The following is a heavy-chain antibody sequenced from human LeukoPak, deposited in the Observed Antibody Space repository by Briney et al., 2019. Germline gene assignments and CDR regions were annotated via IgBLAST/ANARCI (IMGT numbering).Heavy chain of an antibody. CDR1: GFTFSSYA. Sequence: PGGSLGLSCAASGFTFSSYAMSWVRQAPGKGLEWVSAISGSGGSTYYADSVKGRFTISRDNSKNTLYLQMNSLRAEDTAVYYCAKDRLYCSGGSCPEYYFDYWGQGTLVTVSS. D-gene: IGHD2-15*01. CDR2: ISGSGGST. J-gene: IGHJ4*02. CDR3: AKDRLYCSGGSCPEYYFDY. V-gene: IGHV3-23*01.